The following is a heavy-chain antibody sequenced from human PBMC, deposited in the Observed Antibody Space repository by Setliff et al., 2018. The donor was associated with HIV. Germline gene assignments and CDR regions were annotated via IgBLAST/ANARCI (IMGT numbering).Heavy chain of an antibody. CDR1: GASIRSDRMY. CDR2: ISFAGHI. J-gene: IGHJ3*01. CDR3: ARSFGWGAFNV. D-gene: IGHD6-19*01. Sequence: ASETLSLTCSVSGASIRSDRMYWSWIRRPPGQRLEWIGFISFAGHINYNPSLSSRVTVSRDTSRNQFSMTLTSVTAADTAVYYCARSFGWGAFNVWGQGTVVTVSS. V-gene: IGHV4-61*01.